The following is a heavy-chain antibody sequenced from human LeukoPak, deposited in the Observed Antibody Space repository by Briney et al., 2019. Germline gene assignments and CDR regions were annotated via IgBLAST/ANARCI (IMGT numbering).Heavy chain of an antibody. V-gene: IGHV3-33*01. CDR2: IWYDRSNE. CDR3: AREISMFVNAFDL. CDR1: GFTFSNSG. D-gene: IGHD3-10*02. J-gene: IGHJ3*01. Sequence: PGGSLRLSCAASGFTFSNSGMHWLRQAPGKGLEWVAVIWYDRSNEYYADAVKGRFIISRDNSKNTVHLQMNSLRVEDTSVYYCAREISMFVNAFDLWGQGTLCAVSS.